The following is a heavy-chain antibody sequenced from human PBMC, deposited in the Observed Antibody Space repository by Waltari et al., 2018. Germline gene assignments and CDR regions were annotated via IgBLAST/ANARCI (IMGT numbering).Heavy chain of an antibody. CDR2: VYYSGST. J-gene: IGHJ4*02. D-gene: IGHD3-22*01. V-gene: IGHV4-31*03. CDR3: ARLDSSGFYMFDS. CDR1: GGSISTGGYY. Sequence: QLQLQESGPGLVKPSQTLSLTCTVSGGSISTGGYYWNWIRQHPGRGLEWIGYVYYSGSTYFNPSLKSRLDMSVDMSKNQFSLKLTSVTAADSAVYFCARLDSSGFYMFDSWGQGTLVTVSS.